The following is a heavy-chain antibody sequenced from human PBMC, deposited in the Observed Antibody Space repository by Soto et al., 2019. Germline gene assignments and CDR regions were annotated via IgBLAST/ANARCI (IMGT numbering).Heavy chain of an antibody. CDR1: GFTFSSYS. CDR2: ISSSSSTI. D-gene: IGHD5-18*01. CDR3: ARDGGRYSYGKEFDY. V-gene: IGHV3-48*02. Sequence: GGSLRLSCAASGFTFSSYSMNWVRQAPGKGLEWVSYISSSSSTIYYADSVKGRFTISRDNAKNSLYLQMNSLRDEDTAVYYCARDGGRYSYGKEFDYWGQGTLVTVSS. J-gene: IGHJ4*02.